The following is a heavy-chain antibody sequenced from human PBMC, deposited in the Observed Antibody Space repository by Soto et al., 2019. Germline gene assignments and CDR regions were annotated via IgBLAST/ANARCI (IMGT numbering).Heavy chain of an antibody. J-gene: IGHJ4*02. Sequence: SXKVSFKASGYTXTSYGIGLVRQAPGQGLEWMGWISAYNGNTKYEQKLQGRVTMTTDTSTSTAYMELRSLRPHDTAAYYCARNAVFDLPLPFDYWGQGTLGTVSS. CDR1: GYTXTSYG. CDR3: ARNAVFDLPLPFDY. V-gene: IGHV1-18*01. D-gene: IGHD5-12*01. CDR2: ISAYNGNT.